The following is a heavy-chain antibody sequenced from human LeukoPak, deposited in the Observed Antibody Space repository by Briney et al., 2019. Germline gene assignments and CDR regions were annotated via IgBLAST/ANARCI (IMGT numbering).Heavy chain of an antibody. CDR3: ARGEWELNDAFDI. V-gene: IGHV4-4*07. Sequence: SETLSLTCTVSGGSISSYYWSWIRQLAGKGLEWIGRIYTSGSTNYNPSLKSRVTMSVDTSKTQFSLKLSSVTAADTAVYYCARGEWELNDAFDIWGQGTMVTVSS. D-gene: IGHD1-26*01. J-gene: IGHJ3*02. CDR2: IYTSGST. CDR1: GGSISSYY.